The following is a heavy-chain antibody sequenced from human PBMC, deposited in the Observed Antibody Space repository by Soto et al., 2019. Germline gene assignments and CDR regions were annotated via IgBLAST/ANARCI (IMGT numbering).Heavy chain of an antibody. Sequence: QVQLQESGPGLVKPSETLSLTCTVSGGSISSYYWSWIRQPPGKGLEWIGYIYYSGSTNYNPSLRRRVTISVDTSKNHFSLKLSSVTAADTAVYYCVSSSLDGDLIWFDPWGQGTLVTVSS. D-gene: IGHD4-17*01. J-gene: IGHJ5*02. CDR1: GGSISSYY. CDR2: IYYSGST. CDR3: VSSSLDGDLIWFDP. V-gene: IGHV4-59*08.